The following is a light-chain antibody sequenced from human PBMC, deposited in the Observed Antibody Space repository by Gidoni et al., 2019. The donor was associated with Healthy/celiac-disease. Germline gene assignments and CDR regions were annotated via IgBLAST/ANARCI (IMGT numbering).Light chain of an antibody. CDR2: SNN. V-gene: IGLV1-44*01. CDR1: SSNIGSNT. Sequence: QSVLTQPPSASGTHGQRVTISCSGSSSNIGSNTVNWYKQLPGTAPKLLIYSNNQRPSGVPARFSGSKSGTSASLAISGLQSEDEADYYCAAWDDSLNGLYVFGTGTKVTVL. J-gene: IGLJ1*01. CDR3: AAWDDSLNGLYV.